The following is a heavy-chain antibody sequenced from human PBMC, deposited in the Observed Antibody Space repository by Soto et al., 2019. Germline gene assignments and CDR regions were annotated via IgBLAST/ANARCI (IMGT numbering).Heavy chain of an antibody. CDR3: ARASTLRRRLRLDFFDY. D-gene: IGHD4-17*01. CDR1: GGSFSGYY. V-gene: IGHV4-34*01. Sequence: ETLSLTCAVYGGSFSGYYWSWIRQPPGKGLEWIGEINHSGSTNYNPSLKSRVTISVDTSKNQFSLKLSSVTAADTAVYYCARASTLRRRLRLDFFDYWGQGTLVTVSS. CDR2: INHSGST. J-gene: IGHJ4*02.